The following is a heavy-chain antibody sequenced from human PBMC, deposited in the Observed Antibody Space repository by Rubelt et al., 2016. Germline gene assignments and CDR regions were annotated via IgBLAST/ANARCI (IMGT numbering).Heavy chain of an antibody. CDR3: ARDSSNLAARLPNFDY. J-gene: IGHJ4*02. CDR1: GYIFTSYS. CDR2: INPSGGST. Sequence: GYIFTSYSMHWVRQAPGQGLEWMGIINPSGGSTTYAQKFQGRVSMTRDTSTSTDYMELSSLRYEDTALYYCARDSSNLAARLPNFDYWGQGTLVSVSS. V-gene: IGHV1-46*01. D-gene: IGHD6-6*01.